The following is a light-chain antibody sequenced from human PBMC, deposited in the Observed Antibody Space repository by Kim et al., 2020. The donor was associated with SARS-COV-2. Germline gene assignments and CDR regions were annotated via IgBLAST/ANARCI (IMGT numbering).Light chain of an antibody. CDR3: QQRNNWLT. V-gene: IGKV3-11*01. CDR1: QSVASY. Sequence: EIVLTQSPATLSLSPGDRATLSCRASQSVASYLAWFQQKPGQAPRLLIYGASNRATGIPARFSGSGSGTDFTLTISGLEPEDFAVYYCQQRNNWLTFGGGTKVDIK. CDR2: GAS. J-gene: IGKJ4*01.